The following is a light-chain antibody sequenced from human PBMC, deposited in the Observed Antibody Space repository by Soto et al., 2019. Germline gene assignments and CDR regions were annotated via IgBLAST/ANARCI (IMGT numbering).Light chain of an antibody. V-gene: IGKV3-20*01. CDR2: DTS. CDR3: QQYRSSPLT. J-gene: IGKJ4*01. CDR1: QSVGSY. Sequence: EIVLTQSPGTLSLSPGERATLSCRASQSVGSYLAWYQQKPGQAPRLLISDTSSRATGIPDRFSGSGSVTDFTLTISRLEPEDFAVYYCQQYRSSPLTFGGGTKVDI.